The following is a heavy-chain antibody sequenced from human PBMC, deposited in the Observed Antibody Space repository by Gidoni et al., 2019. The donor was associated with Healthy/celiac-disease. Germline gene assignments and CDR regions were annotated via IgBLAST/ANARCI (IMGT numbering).Heavy chain of an antibody. CDR2: ISYDGSNK. Sequence: QVQLVESGGGVVQPGGSLQLSCAASGFTFSSYAMRWVRQAPGKGLEWVAVISYDGSNKYYADSVKGRFTISRDNSKNTLYLQMNSLRAEDTAVYYCAREHYYDSSGYFLHTYFQHWGQGTLVTVSS. CDR1: GFTFSSYA. CDR3: AREHYYDSSGYFLHTYFQH. D-gene: IGHD3-22*01. J-gene: IGHJ1*01. V-gene: IGHV3-30-3*01.